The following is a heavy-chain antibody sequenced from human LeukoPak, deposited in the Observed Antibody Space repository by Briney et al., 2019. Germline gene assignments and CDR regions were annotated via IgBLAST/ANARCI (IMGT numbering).Heavy chain of an antibody. D-gene: IGHD6-19*01. Sequence: ASVKVSCKASGYTFTSYGISWVRQAPGQGLEWMGWIIAYNGNTNYAQKLQGRVTMTTDTTTSTAYMELRSLRSDDTAVYYCARVPYSSGWYDYWGQGALVTVSS. CDR3: ARVPYSSGWYDY. V-gene: IGHV1-18*01. CDR1: GYTFTSYG. J-gene: IGHJ4*02. CDR2: IIAYNGNT.